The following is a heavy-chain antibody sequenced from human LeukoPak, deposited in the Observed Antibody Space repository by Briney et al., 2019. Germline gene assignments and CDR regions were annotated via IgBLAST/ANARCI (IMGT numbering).Heavy chain of an antibody. CDR1: GGSISSSSHY. J-gene: IGHJ4*02. V-gene: IGHV4-39*01. D-gene: IGHD1-26*01. CDR3: ARPIVGATIGFDY. CDR2: IYYSGST. Sequence: PSETLSLTCTVSGGSISSSSHYWGWIRQPPGEGLEWIGSIYYSGSTYYNPSLKSRVTISADTSKNQFSLRLSSVTAADTAVYYCARPIVGATIGFDYWGQGTLVTVSS.